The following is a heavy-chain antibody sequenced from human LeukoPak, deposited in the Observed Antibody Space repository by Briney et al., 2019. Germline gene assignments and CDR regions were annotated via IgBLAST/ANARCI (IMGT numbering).Heavy chain of an antibody. D-gene: IGHD3-9*01. CDR2: IYYSGST. Sequence: SETLSLTCTVSGGSISSYYWSWIRQPPGKGLEWIGYIYYSGSTNYNPSLKSRVTISVDTSKNQFSLKLSSVTAADTAVYYCARGDILTGYFPDPWGQGTLVTVSS. CDR1: GGSISSYY. V-gene: IGHV4-59*12. J-gene: IGHJ5*02. CDR3: ARGDILTGYFPDP.